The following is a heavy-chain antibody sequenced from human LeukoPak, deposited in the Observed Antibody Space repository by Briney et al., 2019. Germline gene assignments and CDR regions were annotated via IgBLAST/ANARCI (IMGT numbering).Heavy chain of an antibody. CDR2: IYSGGST. CDR3: AMRPPDFYYYGMDV. CDR1: GFTVSSNY. D-gene: IGHD3-3*01. V-gene: IGHV3-53*01. Sequence: GGSLRLSCAASGFTVSSNYMSWVRQAPGKGLEWVSVIYSGGSTYYADSVKGRFTISRDNSKNTLYLQMNSLRAEDTAVYYCAMRPPDFYYYGMDVWGQGTTVTVSS. J-gene: IGHJ6*02.